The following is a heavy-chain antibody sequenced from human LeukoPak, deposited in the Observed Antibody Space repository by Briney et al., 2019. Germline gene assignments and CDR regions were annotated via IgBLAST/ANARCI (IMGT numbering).Heavy chain of an antibody. CDR3: AIAGDSSTSCYRCFDY. J-gene: IGHJ4*02. CDR2: IYPGDSVT. Sequence: GESLKISCQCSGYRFTSYWLGWLRHLPGKGLAWMGGIYPGDSVTSYSPSFQGQITISADKSITTAYLQRSSLQASDTAMYYCAIAGDSSTSCYRCFDYWGQGTLVTVSS. D-gene: IGHD2-2*02. CDR1: GYRFTSYW. V-gene: IGHV5-51*01.